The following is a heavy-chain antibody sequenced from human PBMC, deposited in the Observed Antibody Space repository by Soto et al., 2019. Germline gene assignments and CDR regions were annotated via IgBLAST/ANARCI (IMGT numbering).Heavy chain of an antibody. CDR2: INPYGATT. CDR1: GYTFTSYY. J-gene: IGHJ3*01. Sequence: GASVKVSCQASGYTFTSYYLHWVRQSPGQGLEWMGRINPYGATTNYAQKFQVSVTMTTXTXXSXXXMXLXXLRSEDPAAYYCARVRRVSTRSDAGDVWCQGTRGTVSS. D-gene: IGHD1-26*01. CDR3: ARVRRVSTRSDAGDV. V-gene: IGHV1-46*01.